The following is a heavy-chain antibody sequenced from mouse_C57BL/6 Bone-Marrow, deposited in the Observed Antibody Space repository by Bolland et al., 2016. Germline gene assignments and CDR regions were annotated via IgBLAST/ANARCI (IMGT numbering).Heavy chain of an antibody. Sequence: YTNYNQKFKGKSTLTVDKSSSTAYMQLSSLTSEDSAVYYCAIDSSDFDYWGQGTS. V-gene: IGHV1-69*01. CDR2: YT. J-gene: IGHJ4*01. CDR3: AIDSSDFDY. D-gene: IGHD3-2*02.